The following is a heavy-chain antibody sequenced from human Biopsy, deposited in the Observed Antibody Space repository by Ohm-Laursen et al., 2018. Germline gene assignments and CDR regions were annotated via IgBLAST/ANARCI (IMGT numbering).Heavy chain of an antibody. V-gene: IGHV4-34*08. Sequence: SLSLTRDVFGKTLSDYQSRWIRHPPGKGLEWIGQVNQTGTTNYNPSLKRRVSISADASKYEFSLRLTSVTAADTAVYLCGNEVHGRDYWGLGAQVTVSS. J-gene: IGHJ4*02. CDR2: VNQTGTT. CDR3: GNEVHGRDY. CDR1: GKTLSDYQ. D-gene: IGHD2-15*01.